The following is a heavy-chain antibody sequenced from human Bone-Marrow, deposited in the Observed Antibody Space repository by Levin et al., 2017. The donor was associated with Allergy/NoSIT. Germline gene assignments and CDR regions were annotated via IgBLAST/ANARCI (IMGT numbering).Heavy chain of an antibody. V-gene: IGHV3-53*01. CDR1: GFSVSSNY. CDR2: IYAGGGT. Sequence: GESLKISCAASGFSVSSNYMSWVRQAPEKGLEWVSVIYAGGGTYYADSVKGRFTISRDNSKNTVYLQMNSLRAEDTAVYYCARDSGSRHENWGQGTLVTVSS. D-gene: IGHD6-13*01. J-gene: IGHJ4*02. CDR3: ARDSGSRHEN.